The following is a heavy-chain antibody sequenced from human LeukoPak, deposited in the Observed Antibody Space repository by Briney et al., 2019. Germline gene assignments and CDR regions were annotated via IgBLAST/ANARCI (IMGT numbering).Heavy chain of an antibody. J-gene: IGHJ5*02. CDR1: GGSFSGYY. CDR3: ARADIVVVPALNWFDP. V-gene: IGHV4-34*01. D-gene: IGHD2-2*01. CDR2: INHSGST. Sequence: SETLSLTCAVYGGSFSGYYWSWIRQPPGKGLEWIGEINHSGSTNYNPSLKSRVTISVDTSKNQFSLKLSSVTAGDTAVYYCARADIVVVPALNWFDPWGQGTLVTVSS.